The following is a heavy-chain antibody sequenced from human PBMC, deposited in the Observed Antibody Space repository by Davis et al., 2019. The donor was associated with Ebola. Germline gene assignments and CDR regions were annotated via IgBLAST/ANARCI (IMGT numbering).Heavy chain of an antibody. V-gene: IGHV3-11*04. Sequence: GESLKISCAASGFTFSDYYMSWIRQAPGKGLEWVSYINSSGSTIYYADSVKGRFTISRDNAKNSLYLQMNSLRAEDTAVYYCARDWEVTTLDYWGQGTLVTVSS. CDR1: GFTFSDYY. D-gene: IGHD4-17*01. CDR2: INSSGSTI. J-gene: IGHJ4*02. CDR3: ARDWEVTTLDY.